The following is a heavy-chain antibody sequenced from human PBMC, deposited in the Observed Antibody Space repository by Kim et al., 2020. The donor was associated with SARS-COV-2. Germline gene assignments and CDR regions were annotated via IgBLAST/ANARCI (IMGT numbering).Heavy chain of an antibody. J-gene: IGHJ4*02. CDR2: LYSSVRT. CDR3: ARGSGYDPYFDY. CDR1: GASLSGYY. Sequence: SETLSLTCSASGASLSGYYYNWVRLPPGKGLEWIGYLYSSVRTNYNPSLRGRVTISVDTSKNTFSLRLISVTAADTAIYYCARGSGYDPYFDYWGQGLLVTVSS. V-gene: IGHV4-59*01. D-gene: IGHD5-12*01.